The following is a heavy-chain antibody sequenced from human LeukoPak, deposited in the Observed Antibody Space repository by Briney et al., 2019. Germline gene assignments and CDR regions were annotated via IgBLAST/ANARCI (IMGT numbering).Heavy chain of an antibody. CDR2: IYYSGST. J-gene: IGHJ1*01. CDR3: ARVRYYYDSSGYSFEYFQH. Sequence: SETLSLTCTVSGGSISSGDCYWSWIRQPPGKGLEWIGYIYYSGSTYYNPSLKSRVTISVDTSKNQFSLKLSSVTAADTAVYYCARVRYYYDSSGYSFEYFQHWGQGTLVTVSS. CDR1: GGSISSGDCY. D-gene: IGHD3-22*01. V-gene: IGHV4-30-4*01.